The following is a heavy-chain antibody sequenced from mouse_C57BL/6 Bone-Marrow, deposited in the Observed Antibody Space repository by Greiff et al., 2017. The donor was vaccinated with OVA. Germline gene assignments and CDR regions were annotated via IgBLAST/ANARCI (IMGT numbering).Heavy chain of an antibody. Sequence: EVMLVESGGGLVKPGGSLKLSCAASGFTFSDYGMHWVRQAPEKGLEWVVYISSGSSTIYYADTVKGRFTISRDNAKNTLFLQMTSLRSEDTAMYYCARIYYDYAMDYWGQGTSVTVSS. V-gene: IGHV5-17*01. CDR2: ISSGSSTI. CDR1: GFTFSDYG. D-gene: IGHD2-4*01. J-gene: IGHJ4*01. CDR3: ARIYYDYAMDY.